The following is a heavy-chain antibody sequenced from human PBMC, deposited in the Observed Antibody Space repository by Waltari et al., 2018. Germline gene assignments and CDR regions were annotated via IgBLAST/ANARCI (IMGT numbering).Heavy chain of an antibody. J-gene: IGHJ4*02. CDR1: RFAFSPCA. Sequence: QGQLVEAGVGGVPPGRSLRLPGMAPRFAFSPCALHWVGPAPVKGRGVVALITYNGREAHYGDYVKGRFTISRDNPKKTLYLEMSSLRPDDAGVYFCAREERTSSFYYLDLWGLGTLVTVSS. V-gene: IGHV3-30*04. D-gene: IGHD2-2*01. CDR3: AREERTSSFYYLDL. CDR2: ITYNGREA.